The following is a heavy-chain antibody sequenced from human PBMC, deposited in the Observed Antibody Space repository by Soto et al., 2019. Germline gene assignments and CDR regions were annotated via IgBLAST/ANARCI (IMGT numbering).Heavy chain of an antibody. D-gene: IGHD4-17*01. CDR3: AREGSDYRGYDFDY. V-gene: IGHV3-48*03. CDR2: ISTSGSTT. Sequence: PGGSLKLSCAASGFTFSSHEMSWVRQPPGKGLEWVSYISTSGSTTWYADSVKGRFTVSRDNAKNSLYLQMNSLRAEDTAVYYCAREGSDYRGYDFDYWGQGTLVTVSS. CDR1: GFTFSSHE. J-gene: IGHJ4*02.